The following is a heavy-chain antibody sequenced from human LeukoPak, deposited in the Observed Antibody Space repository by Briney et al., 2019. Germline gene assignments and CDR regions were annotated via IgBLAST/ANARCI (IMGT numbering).Heavy chain of an antibody. CDR1: GFTFSSYG. D-gene: IGHD5-18*01. Sequence: PGGSLRLSCAASGFTFSSYGMHWVRQAPGKGLERVAVISYDGSNKYYADSVEGRFTISRDNSKNTLYLQMNSLRAEDTAVYYCAKDSSYGGAFDIWGQGTMVTVSS. CDR2: ISYDGSNK. J-gene: IGHJ3*02. V-gene: IGHV3-30*18. CDR3: AKDSSYGGAFDI.